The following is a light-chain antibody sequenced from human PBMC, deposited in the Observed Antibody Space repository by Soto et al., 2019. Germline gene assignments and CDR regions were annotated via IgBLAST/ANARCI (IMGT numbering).Light chain of an antibody. Sequence: QSALTQPASVSGSPGQSITISCPGTSSDVGSYNLVSWYQQHSGKAPKLMIYEGSKRPSGVSNRFSGSKSGNTASLTISGLQAEDEADYYCCSYAGSSTYVFGTGTKLTVL. CDR3: CSYAGSSTYV. V-gene: IGLV2-23*01. CDR1: SSDVGSYNL. J-gene: IGLJ1*01. CDR2: EGS.